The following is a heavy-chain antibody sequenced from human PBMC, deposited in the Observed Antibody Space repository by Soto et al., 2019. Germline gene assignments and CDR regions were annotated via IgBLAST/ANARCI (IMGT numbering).Heavy chain of an antibody. CDR1: GGSFSGYY. V-gene: IGHV4-34*01. D-gene: IGHD5-18*01. J-gene: IGHJ4*02. Sequence: QVQLQQWGAGLLKPSETLSLTCAVYGGSFSGYYWSWIRQPPGKGLEWIGEINHSGSTNYNPSLTSRLTISVDKSQHQFALKLSSVTAADTAVYYCARRKGYCYGAFRNYYFDYWGQGTLVTVSS. CDR2: INHSGST. CDR3: ARRKGYCYGAFRNYYFDY.